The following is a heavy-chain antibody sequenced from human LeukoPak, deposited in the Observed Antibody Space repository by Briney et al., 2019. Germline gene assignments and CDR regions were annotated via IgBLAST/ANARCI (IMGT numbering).Heavy chain of an antibody. CDR1: GGSISSYY. Sequence: SETLSLTCTVSGGSISSYYWSWIRQPAGKGLEWIGRIYTSGSTYYNPSLNSRVTMSVDTSKNQFSLKLSSVTAADTAVYYCARTGNTAVPPYFDYWGQGALVTVSS. D-gene: IGHD3-10*01. V-gene: IGHV4-4*07. J-gene: IGHJ4*02. CDR3: ARTGNTAVPPYFDY. CDR2: IYTSGST.